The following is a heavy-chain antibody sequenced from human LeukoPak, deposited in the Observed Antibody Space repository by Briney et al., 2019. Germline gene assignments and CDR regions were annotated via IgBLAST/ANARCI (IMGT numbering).Heavy chain of an antibody. CDR2: IYPGEGIYATAAT. CDR1: GVSISAYY. V-gene: IGHV4-4*07. Sequence: SETLSLTCSVSGVSISAYYWSWIRQSAGNRLEWIGRIYPGEGIYATAATSYNPSFKSRVTMSGDTSKNQLSLKLSSVTAADTAVYYCARDPTTVTTIFDSWGQGILVTVSS. CDR3: ARDPTTVTTIFDS. D-gene: IGHD4-11*01. J-gene: IGHJ4*02.